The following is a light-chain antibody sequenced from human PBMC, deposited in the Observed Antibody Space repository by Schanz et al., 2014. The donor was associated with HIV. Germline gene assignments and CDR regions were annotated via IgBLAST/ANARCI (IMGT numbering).Light chain of an antibody. CDR2: GAS. CDR3: QQYNNWPPIT. CDR1: RSVNSN. V-gene: IGKV3D-15*01. Sequence: EIVMTQSPVTLSVSPGERVTLSCRASRSVNSNLAWYQQKPGQAPRLLIYGASSRATGIPDRFSGSGSGTVFTLTISSLQSEDFAVYYCQQYNNWPPITFGPGTKVDIK. J-gene: IGKJ3*01.